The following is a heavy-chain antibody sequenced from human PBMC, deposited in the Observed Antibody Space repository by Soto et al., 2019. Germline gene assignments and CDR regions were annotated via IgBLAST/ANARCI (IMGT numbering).Heavy chain of an antibody. CDR1: GYTLTELS. CDR3: ATSTRVYCSGGSCYAPSYYYGMDV. CDR2: FDPEDGET. Sequence: QVQLVQSGAEVKKPGASVKVSCKVSGYTLTELSMHWVRQAPGKGLEWMGGFDPEDGETIYAQKFQGRVTMTEDTSTDPAYMELSSLRSEDTAVYYCATSTRVYCSGGSCYAPSYYYGMDVWGQGTTVTVSS. D-gene: IGHD2-15*01. J-gene: IGHJ6*02. V-gene: IGHV1-24*01.